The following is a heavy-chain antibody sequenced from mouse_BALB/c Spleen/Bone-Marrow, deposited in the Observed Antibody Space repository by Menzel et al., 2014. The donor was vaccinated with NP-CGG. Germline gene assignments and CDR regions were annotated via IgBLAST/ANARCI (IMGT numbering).Heavy chain of an antibody. D-gene: IGHD2-3*01. J-gene: IGHJ4*01. CDR2: IYPYNGGT. CDR3: ARLDGYYVAMDY. Sequence: VQLKESGPELVKPGASVKISCKASGYTFTDYNMHWVKQSHGKSLEWIGYIYPYNGGTGYNQKFKSKATLTVDNPSSTAYMELRSLTSEDSAVYYCARLDGYYVAMDYWGQGTSVTVSS. CDR1: GYTFTDYN. V-gene: IGHV1S29*02.